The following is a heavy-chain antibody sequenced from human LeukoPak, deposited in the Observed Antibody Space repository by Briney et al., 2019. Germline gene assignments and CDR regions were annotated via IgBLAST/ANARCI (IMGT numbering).Heavy chain of an antibody. V-gene: IGHV4-59*01. D-gene: IGHD6-13*01. J-gene: IGHJ5*02. CDR3: ARENGSSWYNWFDP. CDR1: GGSISSYY. Sequence: SETLSLTCTVSGGSISSYYWSWIRQPPGKGLEWIGYIYYSGSTNYNPSLKSRVTISVDTSKNQFSLKLSSVTAADTTVYYCARENGSSWYNWFDPWGQGTLVTVSS. CDR2: IYYSGST.